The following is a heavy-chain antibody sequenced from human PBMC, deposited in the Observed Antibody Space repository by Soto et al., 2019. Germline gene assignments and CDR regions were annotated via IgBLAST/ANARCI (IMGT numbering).Heavy chain of an antibody. D-gene: IGHD2-2*01. CDR3: ARGGYCSSTICSYFDP. J-gene: IGHJ5*02. CDR1: GYTFTNYG. CDR2: INVYNGYT. V-gene: IGHV1-18*04. Sequence: ASVKVSCKASGYTFTNYGIVWVRQARGQGLEWMGWINVYNGYTNYAQKFQDRVTMTADTSTGTAYMELRSLRSDDTAVYYCARGGYCSSTICSYFDPWGQGTLVTVSS.